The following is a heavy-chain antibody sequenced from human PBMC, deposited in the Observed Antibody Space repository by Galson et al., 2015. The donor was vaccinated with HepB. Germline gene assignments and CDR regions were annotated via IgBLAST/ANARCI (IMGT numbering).Heavy chain of an antibody. D-gene: IGHD3-22*01. V-gene: IGHV3-49*03. J-gene: IGHJ1*01. CDR3: TRGYYYDSSGYYYVGYFQH. CDR1: GFTSGDYA. CDR2: IRSKAYGGTT. Sequence: SLRISCAASGFTSGDYAMSWFRQAPGKGLEWVGFIRSKAYGGTTEYAASVKGRFTISRDDSKSIAYLQMNSLKTEDTAVYYCTRGYYYDSSGYYYVGYFQHCGQGTLVTVAS.